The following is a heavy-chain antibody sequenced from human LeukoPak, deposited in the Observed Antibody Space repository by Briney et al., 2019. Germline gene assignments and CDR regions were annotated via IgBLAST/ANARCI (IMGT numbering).Heavy chain of an antibody. CDR3: ARVAMNYAILTGYSAGLDY. J-gene: IGHJ4*02. Sequence: GGSLRLSCAASGFTFSSYSMNWVRQAPGKGLEWVSSISSSSSYIYYADSVKGRFTISRDNAKNSLYLQMNSLRAEDTAVYYCARVAMNYAILTGYSAGLDYWGQGTLVTVSS. CDR1: GFTFSSYS. D-gene: IGHD3-9*01. CDR2: ISSSSSYI. V-gene: IGHV3-21*01.